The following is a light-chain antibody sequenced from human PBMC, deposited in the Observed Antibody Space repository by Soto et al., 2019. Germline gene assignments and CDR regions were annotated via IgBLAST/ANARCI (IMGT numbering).Light chain of an antibody. J-gene: IGKJ4*01. Sequence: DIVLTQSPCTLSLSPGERATLSCRASQSVSSNLAWYQQKPGQAPRLLIYGASNRATGIPARFSGSGSGTDFTLTISSLEPEDFAVYYCQQRSNWLTFGGGTKVDIK. V-gene: IGKV3-11*01. CDR1: QSVSSN. CDR2: GAS. CDR3: QQRSNWLT.